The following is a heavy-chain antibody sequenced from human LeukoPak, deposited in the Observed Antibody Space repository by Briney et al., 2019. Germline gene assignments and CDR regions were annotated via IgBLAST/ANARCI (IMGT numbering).Heavy chain of an antibody. V-gene: IGHV3-23*01. J-gene: IGHJ5*02. CDR1: GFTFSNYA. CDR3: AAASAFSSSWRS. Sequence: GGSLRLSCAASGFTFSNYAMNWVRQAPGRGLEWVSVIGGGPTFYADSVKGRFTISRDDAKKSLFLQMNSLRAEDTAVYYCAAASAFSSSWRSWGQGTVVTVSS. CDR2: IGGGPT. D-gene: IGHD6-13*01.